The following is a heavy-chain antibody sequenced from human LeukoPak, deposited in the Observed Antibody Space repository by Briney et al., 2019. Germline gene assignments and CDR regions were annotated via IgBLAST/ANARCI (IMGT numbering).Heavy chain of an antibody. CDR1: GYTFTGYS. CDR3: ARGPIAAAGDY. D-gene: IGHD6-13*01. CDR2: INPNSGAT. Sequence: ASVKVSCKASGYTFTGYSIHWVRQAPGQGLEWMGWINPNSGATNYAQKFQGRVTMTRDTSTSTAYMELRSLRSDDTAVYYCARGPIAAAGDYWGQGTLVTVSS. V-gene: IGHV1-2*02. J-gene: IGHJ4*02.